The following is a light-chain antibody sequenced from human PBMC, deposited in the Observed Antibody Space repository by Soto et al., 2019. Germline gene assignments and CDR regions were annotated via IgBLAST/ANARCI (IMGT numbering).Light chain of an antibody. CDR1: QSVSSY. J-gene: IGKJ1*01. V-gene: IGKV3-20*01. CDR3: QQYGSSGT. CDR2: GAS. Sequence: ASQSVSSYLAWYQQKPGQAPRLLIYGASNRATGIPDRFSGSGSGTDFTLTISRLEPEDFAVYYCQQYGSSGTFGQGTKVEI.